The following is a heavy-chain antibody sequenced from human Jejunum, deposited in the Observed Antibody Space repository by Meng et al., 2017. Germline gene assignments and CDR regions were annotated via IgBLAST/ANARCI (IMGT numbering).Heavy chain of an antibody. CDR2: TYYRSKWFN. D-gene: IGHD7-27*01. CDR1: WYSLSSKRAA. Sequence: PSMVNPPQTHFPTLACLWYSLSSKRAAWNWIRQSPSRGLEWLGRTYYRSKWFNDYAVSVKSRITINPDTSKNQFSLQLNSVTPEDTAVYFCARVRTGDRRYFDFWGPGTLVTVSS. V-gene: IGHV6-1*01. J-gene: IGHJ2*01. CDR3: ARVRTGDRRYFDF.